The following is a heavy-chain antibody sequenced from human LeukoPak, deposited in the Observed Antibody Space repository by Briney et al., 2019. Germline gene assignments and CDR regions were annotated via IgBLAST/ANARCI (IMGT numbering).Heavy chain of an antibody. V-gene: IGHV3-21*01. D-gene: IGHD3-22*01. J-gene: IGHJ4*02. CDR2: INPLASSI. CDR3: ARLRRNFDRTGYYYYHDY. CDR1: GLIFSDYS. Sequence: GGSLRLSCEASGLIFSDYSFNWIRQAPGKGLEWVASINPLASSIYYADSVRGRFIISRDNAKRLVYLQMDSLRAEDTAFYFCARLRRNFDRTGYYYYHDYWGRGTLVTVSS.